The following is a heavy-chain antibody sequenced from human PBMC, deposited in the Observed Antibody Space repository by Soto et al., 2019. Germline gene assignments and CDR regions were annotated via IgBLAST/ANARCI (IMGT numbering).Heavy chain of an antibody. D-gene: IGHD3-3*01. V-gene: IGHV1-69*06. J-gene: IGHJ6*02. CDR1: GGTFSSYA. CDR2: IIPIFGTA. Sequence: SVKVSCKASGGTFSSYAISWVRQAPGQGREWMGGIIPIFGTANYAQKFQGRVTITADKSTSTAYMELSSLRSEDTAVYYCASYQASGIYRYDFSRYGMDVWGQGXTVTVYS. CDR3: ASYQASGIYRYDFSRYGMDV.